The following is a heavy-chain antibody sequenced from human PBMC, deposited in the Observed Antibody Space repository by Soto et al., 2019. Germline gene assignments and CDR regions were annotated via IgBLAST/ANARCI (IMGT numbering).Heavy chain of an antibody. Sequence: QVQLQESGPGLVKPSGTLSLTCAVSGGSISSSNWWSWVRQPPGKGLEWIGEIYHSGSTNYNPSLKSRVTRSVDKSKNQFSRKLSSVTAADTAVYYCARGGTPHPKGYYFDYWGQGTLVTVSS. CDR2: IYHSGST. J-gene: IGHJ4*02. CDR1: GGSISSSNW. D-gene: IGHD3-16*01. V-gene: IGHV4-4*02. CDR3: ARGGTPHPKGYYFDY.